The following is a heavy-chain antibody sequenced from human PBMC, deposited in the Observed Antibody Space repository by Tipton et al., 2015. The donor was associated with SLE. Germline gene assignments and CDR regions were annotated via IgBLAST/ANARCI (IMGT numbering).Heavy chain of an antibody. CDR2: IYTSGST. Sequence: TLSLTCTVSGGSISSGSYYWSWIRQPAGKGLEWIGHIYTSGSTNYNPSLKSRVTISVDTSKNQFSLKLSSVTAADTAVYYCARGTGVSHAFDIWGQGTMVTASS. J-gene: IGHJ3*02. CDR3: ARGTGVSHAFDI. V-gene: IGHV4-61*09. D-gene: IGHD6-13*01. CDR1: GGSISSGSYY.